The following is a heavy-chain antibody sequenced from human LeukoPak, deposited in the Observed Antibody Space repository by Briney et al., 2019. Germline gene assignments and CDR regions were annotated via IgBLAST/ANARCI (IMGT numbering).Heavy chain of an antibody. CDR1: GYTFTSYG. D-gene: IGHD2-15*01. CDR3: ARGHCSGGSCYSARWFAP. Sequence: ASVKVSCKASGYTFTSYGISWVRQAPGQGLEWMGWISAYNGNTNYAQKLHGRVTMTTDKSTRTAYTERRSLRSDDTDVYYCARGHCSGGSCYSARWFAPWGQGTLVTVSS. V-gene: IGHV1-18*01. J-gene: IGHJ5*02. CDR2: ISAYNGNT.